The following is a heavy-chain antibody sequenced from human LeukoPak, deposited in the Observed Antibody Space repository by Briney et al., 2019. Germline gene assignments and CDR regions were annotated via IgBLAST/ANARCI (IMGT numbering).Heavy chain of an antibody. D-gene: IGHD3-22*01. Sequence: SETLSLTCAVYGGSFSGYYWSWIRQPPGKGLEWIGEINHSGSTNYNPSLKSRVTISVDTSKNQFSLKLSSVTTADTAVYYCARGQYYYDSSGYYYGMDVWGQGTTVTVSS. CDR3: ARGQYYYDSSGYYYGMDV. CDR2: INHSGST. V-gene: IGHV4-34*01. J-gene: IGHJ6*02. CDR1: GGSFSGYY.